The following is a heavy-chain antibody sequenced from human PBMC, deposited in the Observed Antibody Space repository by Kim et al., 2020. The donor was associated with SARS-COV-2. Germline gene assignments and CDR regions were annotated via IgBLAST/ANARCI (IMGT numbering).Heavy chain of an antibody. CDR3: ARALSNVYQG. CDR2: INHSGST. CDR1: GGSFSGYY. V-gene: IGHV4-34*01. D-gene: IGHD6-13*01. J-gene: IGHJ4*02. Sequence: SETLSLTCAVYGGSFSGYYWSWIRQPPGKGLEWIGEINHSGSTNYNPSLKSRVTISVDTSKNQFSLKLSSVTAADTAVYYCARALSNVYQGWGQGTLVTVSS.